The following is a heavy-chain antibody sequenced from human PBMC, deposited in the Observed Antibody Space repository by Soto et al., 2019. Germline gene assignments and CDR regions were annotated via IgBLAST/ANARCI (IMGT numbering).Heavy chain of an antibody. J-gene: IGHJ6*03. CDR3: ATSIAARLIPYYYYMDV. V-gene: IGHV3-30*03. Sequence: GGSLRPCCAACGFTFSSSGMHGVRKAPGKGLEWAAVISYDGSNKYYADSAKGRFTISRDNSKNTLYLQMNSLRAEDMAVYYCATSIAARLIPYYYYMDVWGKGTTVTVSS. CDR2: ISYDGSNK. CDR1: GFTFSSSG. D-gene: IGHD6-6*01.